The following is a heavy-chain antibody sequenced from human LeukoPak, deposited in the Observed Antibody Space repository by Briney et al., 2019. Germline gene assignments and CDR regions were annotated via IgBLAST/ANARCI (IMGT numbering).Heavy chain of an antibody. CDR3: ARDGGGSGRNYYYGLDV. D-gene: IGHD3-10*01. J-gene: IGHJ6*02. Sequence: GGSLRLSCAASGFIFGSYRMNWVRRAPGKGLEWVSSISRGSYIYYADSVKGRFTISRDNAKNSLYLQMNSLRAEDTAVYYCARDGGGSGRNYYYGLDVWGQGTTVTVSS. CDR1: GFIFGSYR. V-gene: IGHV3-21*01. CDR2: ISRGSYI.